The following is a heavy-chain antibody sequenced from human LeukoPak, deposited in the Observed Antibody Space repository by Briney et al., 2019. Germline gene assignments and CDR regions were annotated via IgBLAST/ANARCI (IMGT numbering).Heavy chain of an antibody. Sequence: SETLSLTCAVSGGSISSGGYSWSWIRQPPGKGLEWIGYIYHSGSTYYNPSLKSRVTISVDRSKNQFSLKLSSVTAADTAVYYCARRRSRDYVWGSYRETYFDYWGQGTLVTVSS. CDR1: GGSISSGGYS. V-gene: IGHV4-30-2*01. D-gene: IGHD3-16*02. CDR3: ARRRSRDYVWGSYRETYFDY. CDR2: IYHSGST. J-gene: IGHJ4*02.